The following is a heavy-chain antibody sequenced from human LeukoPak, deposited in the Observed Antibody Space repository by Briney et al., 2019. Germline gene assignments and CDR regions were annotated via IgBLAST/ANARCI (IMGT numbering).Heavy chain of an antibody. J-gene: IGHJ4*02. V-gene: IGHV3-23*01. Sequence: GGSLRLSCAASGFTFSSYGMSWVRQAPGKGLEWVSTINPSGGNTYYADSVKGRFTISRDNSKNSLYLQMNSLRAEDTAVYYCAISEGRSGYYLEVDYWGQGTLVTVSS. D-gene: IGHD3-22*01. CDR1: GFTFSSYG. CDR3: AISEGRSGYYLEVDY. CDR2: INPSGGNT.